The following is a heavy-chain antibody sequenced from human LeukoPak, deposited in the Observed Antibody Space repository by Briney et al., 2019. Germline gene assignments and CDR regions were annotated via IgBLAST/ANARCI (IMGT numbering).Heavy chain of an antibody. CDR1: GGSISSYY. CDR3: ARDIGDGYSRPYFDY. D-gene: IGHD5-24*01. CDR2: IYYSGST. Sequence: PSETLSLTCTVSGGSISSYYWSWIRRPPGKGLEWIGYIYYSGSTNYNPSLKSRVTISVDTSKNQFSLKLSSVTAADTAVYYCARDIGDGYSRPYFDYWGQGTLVTVSS. J-gene: IGHJ4*02. V-gene: IGHV4-59*01.